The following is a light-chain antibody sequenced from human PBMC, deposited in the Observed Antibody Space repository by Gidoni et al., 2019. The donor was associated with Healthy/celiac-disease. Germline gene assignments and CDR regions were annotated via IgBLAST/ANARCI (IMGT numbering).Light chain of an antibody. Sequence: EIVLTQSPATLSLSPGERATFSCRASQSVSSYLAWYQQKPGQAPRLLIYDASNRATGIPARFSGSGSGTDFTLTISSLEPEDFAVYYCQQRSNWPLTFXGXTKVXIK. CDR3: QQRSNWPLT. CDR2: DAS. CDR1: QSVSSY. V-gene: IGKV3-11*01. J-gene: IGKJ4*01.